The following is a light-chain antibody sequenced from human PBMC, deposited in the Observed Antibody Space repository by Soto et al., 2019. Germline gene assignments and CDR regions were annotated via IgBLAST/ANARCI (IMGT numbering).Light chain of an antibody. CDR2: WAS. J-gene: IGKJ1*01. CDR1: QSVLYSFNNKNY. Sequence: DIVMTQSQDSLAVSLGERATINCRSSQSVLYSFNNKNYLGWYQQKPGQAPKLLIYWASTRESGVPDRFSGSGSGTDFTLTISSLQAEDVAVDYCQHYYSDPPWTFGQGTKVEI. CDR3: QHYYSDPPWT. V-gene: IGKV4-1*01.